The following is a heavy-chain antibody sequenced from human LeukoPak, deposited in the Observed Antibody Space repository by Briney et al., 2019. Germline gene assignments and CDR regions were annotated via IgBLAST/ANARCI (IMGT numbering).Heavy chain of an antibody. Sequence: SETLSLTCTVSGGSISSSSYYWGWIRQPPGKGLEWIGYIYYSGSTNYNPSLKSRVTISVDTSKNQFSLKLSSVTAADTAVYYCARVGAAAGPHWFDPWGQGTLVTVSS. CDR1: GGSISSSSYY. D-gene: IGHD6-13*01. V-gene: IGHV4-61*05. CDR3: ARVGAAAGPHWFDP. CDR2: IYYSGST. J-gene: IGHJ5*02.